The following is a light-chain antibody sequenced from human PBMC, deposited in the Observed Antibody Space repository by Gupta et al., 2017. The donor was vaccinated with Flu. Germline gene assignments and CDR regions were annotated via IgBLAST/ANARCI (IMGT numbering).Light chain of an antibody. Sequence: TGTSSDVGGYNFVSWYQQHPGKAPNLMIYEVSNRPAGVSNRFSGSKSGNTASLTISGLQAEDEAAYYCGSDTISNTWVFGGGTKVTVL. J-gene: IGLJ3*02. CDR2: EVS. CDR3: GSDTISNTWV. CDR1: SSDVGGYNF. V-gene: IGLV2-14*01.